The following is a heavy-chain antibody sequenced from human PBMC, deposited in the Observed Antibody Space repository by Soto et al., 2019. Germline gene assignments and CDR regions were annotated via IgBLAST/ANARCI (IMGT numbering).Heavy chain of an antibody. J-gene: IGHJ5*02. V-gene: IGHV3-15*01. D-gene: IGHD3-9*01. CDR3: TTNYDILTGYYTRWFDP. CDR2: IKSKTDGGTT. CDR1: GFTFSNAW. Sequence: GGSLRLSCAASGFTFSNAWMSWVRQAPGKGLEWVGRIKSKTDGGTTDYAAPVKGRFTISRDDSKNTLYLQMNSLKTEDTVVYYCTTNYDILTGYYTRWFDPWGQGTLVTVSS.